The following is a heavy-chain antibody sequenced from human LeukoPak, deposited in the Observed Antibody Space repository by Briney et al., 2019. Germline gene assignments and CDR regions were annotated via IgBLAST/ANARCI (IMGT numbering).Heavy chain of an antibody. Sequence: GGSLRLSCAASGFTFSSYATHWVRQAPGKGLEYVSAISSNGGSTYYANSVKGRFTISRDNAKNSLYLQMNSLRAEDTAVYYCASHSSGWYYYYYYGMDVWGQGTTVTVSS. CDR1: GFTFSSYA. D-gene: IGHD6-19*01. V-gene: IGHV3-64*01. CDR2: ISSNGGST. CDR3: ASHSSGWYYYYYYGMDV. J-gene: IGHJ6*02.